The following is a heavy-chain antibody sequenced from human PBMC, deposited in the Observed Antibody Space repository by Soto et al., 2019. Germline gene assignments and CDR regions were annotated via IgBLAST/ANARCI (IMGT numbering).Heavy chain of an antibody. V-gene: IGHV4-30-4*01. CDR1: GGSISSGDYY. Sequence: SETLSLTCTVSGGSISSGDYYWSWIRQPPXKGLEWIGYIYYSGSTYYNPSLKSRVTISVDTSKNQFSLKLSSVTAADTAVYYCARAFDMIGYRSSTPVFWGPGTLRTVST. D-gene: IGHD3-9*01. CDR3: ARAFDMIGYRSSTPVF. CDR2: IYYSGST. J-gene: IGHJ4*02.